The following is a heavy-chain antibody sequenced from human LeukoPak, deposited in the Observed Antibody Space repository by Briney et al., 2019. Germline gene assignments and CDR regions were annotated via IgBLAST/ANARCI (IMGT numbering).Heavy chain of an antibody. D-gene: IGHD2-21*02. J-gene: IGHJ4*02. CDR1: GASLNSYY. CDR3: AREGRHGDCEGY. CDR2: IYSGGST. V-gene: IGHV4-4*07. Sequence: SETLSLTCTVSGASLNSYYWSWIRQPAGKGLEWIGRIYSGGSTNYNPSLKSRVTLSVDTSKNQFSLRLSSLTVADTAVYYCAREGRHGDCEGYWGQGTLVTVSS.